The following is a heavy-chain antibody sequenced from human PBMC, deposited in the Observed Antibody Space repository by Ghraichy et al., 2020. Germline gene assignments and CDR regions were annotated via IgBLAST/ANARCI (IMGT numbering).Heavy chain of an antibody. Sequence: ASVKVSCKASGYTFTGYYMHWVRQAPGQGLEWMGWINPNSGGTNYAQKFQGRVTMTRDTSISTAYMELSRLRSDDTAVYYCARDRTTGDPWYYGMDVWGQGTTVTVSS. CDR3: ARDRTTGDPWYYGMDV. D-gene: IGHD7-27*01. J-gene: IGHJ6*02. CDR2: INPNSGGT. V-gene: IGHV1-2*02. CDR1: GYTFTGYY.